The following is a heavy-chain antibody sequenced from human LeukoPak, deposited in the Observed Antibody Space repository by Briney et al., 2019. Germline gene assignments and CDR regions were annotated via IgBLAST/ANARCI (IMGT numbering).Heavy chain of an antibody. CDR2: ISAYNGNT. CDR3: ARDLEWLVTYYYYGMDV. Sequence: ASVKVSCKASGYTFTSYGISWVRQAPGQGLEWMGWISAYNGNTNYAQKPQGRVTMTTDTSTSTAYMELRSLRSDDTAVYYCARDLEWLVTYYYYGMDVWGQGTTVTVSS. J-gene: IGHJ6*02. D-gene: IGHD6-19*01. CDR1: GYTFTSYG. V-gene: IGHV1-18*01.